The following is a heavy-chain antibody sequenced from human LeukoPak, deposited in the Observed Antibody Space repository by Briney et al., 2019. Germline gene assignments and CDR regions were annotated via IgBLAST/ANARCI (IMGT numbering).Heavy chain of an antibody. J-gene: IGHJ4*02. Sequence: SETLSLTCTVSGGSISSGDYYWSWIRQPPGKGLEWIGYIYYSGSTYYNPSLKSRVTISVDTTKNQFSLKLSSVTAADTAVYYCARDPGAGRGGNYFDYWGQGTLVTVSS. CDR3: ARDPGAGRGGNYFDY. CDR2: IYYSGST. V-gene: IGHV4-30-4*01. CDR1: GGSISSGDYY. D-gene: IGHD1-26*01.